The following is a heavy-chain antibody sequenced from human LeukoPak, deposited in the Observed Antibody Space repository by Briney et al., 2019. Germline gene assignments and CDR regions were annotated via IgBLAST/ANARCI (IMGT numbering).Heavy chain of an antibody. CDR2: ISGSGDST. V-gene: IGHV3-23*01. D-gene: IGHD1-14*01. CDR1: GFTFSSYA. Sequence: GGSLRLSCAASGFTFSSYAMSWVRQAPGKGLEWVSAISGSGDSTYYADSVKGRFTISRDDSKNTLSLQMNDLRVEDTAVYYCARERPDSRNLDSWGRGALVTVSS. J-gene: IGHJ4*02. CDR3: ARERPDSRNLDS.